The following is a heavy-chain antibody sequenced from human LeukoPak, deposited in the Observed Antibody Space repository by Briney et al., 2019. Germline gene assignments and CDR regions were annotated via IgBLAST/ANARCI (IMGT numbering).Heavy chain of an antibody. CDR2: INHSGST. D-gene: IGHD2-2*01. CDR1: GGSFSGYY. V-gene: IGHV4-34*01. J-gene: IGHJ5*02. Sequence: SETLSLTCAVYGGSFSGYYWSWIRQPPGKGLEWIGEINHSGSTNYNPSLKSRVTISVDTSKNQFSLKLSSVTAADTAVYYCARHPAGGWYQLHARWWFDPWGQGTLVTVSS. CDR3: ARHPAGGWYQLHARWWFDP.